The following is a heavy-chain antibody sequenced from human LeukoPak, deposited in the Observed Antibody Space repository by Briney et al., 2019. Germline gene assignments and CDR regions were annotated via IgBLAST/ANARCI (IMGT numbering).Heavy chain of an antibody. J-gene: IGHJ4*02. Sequence: AGGSLRLSCAASGFTFSSYSMNWVRQAPGKGLEWVSYISSSSTIYYADSVKGRFTISRDNAKNSLYLQMNSLRDEDTAVYYCATLARYSGYSYFDYWGQGTLVTVSS. CDR2: ISSSSTI. CDR1: GFTFSSYS. D-gene: IGHD5-12*01. V-gene: IGHV3-48*02. CDR3: ATLARYSGYSYFDY.